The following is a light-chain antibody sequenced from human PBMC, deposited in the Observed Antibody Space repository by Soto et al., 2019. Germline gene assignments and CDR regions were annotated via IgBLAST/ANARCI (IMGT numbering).Light chain of an antibody. CDR3: QQYDNDAWS. CDR2: KAS. J-gene: IGKJ1*01. V-gene: IGKV1-5*03. Sequence: DIQLTQSPSTLSASLGDRVTITCPASEPISLWLAWYQQKPGKAPKLLMYKASTLESGVPSRFSGSGSGTEFTLSISGLQPDDFATYYCQQYDNDAWSFGQGTKVDIK. CDR1: EPISLW.